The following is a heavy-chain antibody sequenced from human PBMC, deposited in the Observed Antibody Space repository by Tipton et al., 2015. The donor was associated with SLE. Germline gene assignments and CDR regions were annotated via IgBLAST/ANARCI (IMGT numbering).Heavy chain of an antibody. Sequence: TLSLTCTVSGGSISSSSDYWGWIRQPPGKGLEWIGNIYYSGTTFYNPSLKSRVTISVDTSKNQFSLKLSSVTAADTAVYYCAKLRRPAVTLYYMDVWGKGTTVTISS. CDR1: GGSISSSSDY. CDR2: IYYSGTT. D-gene: IGHD2-15*01. V-gene: IGHV4-39*01. J-gene: IGHJ6*03. CDR3: AKLRRPAVTLYYMDV.